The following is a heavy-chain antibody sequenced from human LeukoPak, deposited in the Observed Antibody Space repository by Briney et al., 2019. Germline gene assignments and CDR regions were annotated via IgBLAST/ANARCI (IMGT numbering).Heavy chain of an antibody. CDR1: GASTSSLY. CDR3: ARTARVFDF. Sequence: SETLSLTCTVSGASTSSLYWSWIRQPPGKALECIGYISSNGDTNRNPSLRGRVTLSLDTSNNQFSLRLNSVTAADTAVYFCARTARVFDFWGPGTLVTVSS. V-gene: IGHV4-59*08. CDR2: ISSNGDT. J-gene: IGHJ4*02. D-gene: IGHD2-21*02.